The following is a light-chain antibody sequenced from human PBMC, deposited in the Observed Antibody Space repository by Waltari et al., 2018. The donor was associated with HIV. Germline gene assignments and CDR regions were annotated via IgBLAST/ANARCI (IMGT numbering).Light chain of an antibody. Sequence: QSVLTQPPSVSAAPGQNVTISCSGSSSNIGNNFVACYHLLPRTAPKLLIYDNDKRPSGIPDRFSGSKSGTSATLGITGLQPGDEADYYCGTWDNSLNAYVFGTGTKVTIL. CDR2: DND. CDR1: SSNIGNNF. J-gene: IGLJ1*01. V-gene: IGLV1-51*01. CDR3: GTWDNSLNAYV.